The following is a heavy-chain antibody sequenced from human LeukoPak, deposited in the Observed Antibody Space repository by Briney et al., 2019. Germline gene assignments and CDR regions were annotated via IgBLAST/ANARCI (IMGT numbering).Heavy chain of an antibody. D-gene: IGHD3-10*01. CDR1: GFTFSSYG. CDR2: ISYDGSNK. Sequence: PGGSLRLSCAASGFTFSSYGMHWVRQAPGKGLEWVAVISYDGSNKYYADSVKGRFTISRDNSKNTLYLQMNSLRAEDTAVYYCAKTRGWFGSQHYFDYWGQGTLVTVSS. CDR3: AKTRGWFGSQHYFDY. V-gene: IGHV3-30*18. J-gene: IGHJ4*02.